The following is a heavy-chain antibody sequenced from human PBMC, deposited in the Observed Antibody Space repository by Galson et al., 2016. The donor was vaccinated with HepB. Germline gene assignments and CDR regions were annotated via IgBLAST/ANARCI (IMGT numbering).Heavy chain of an antibody. CDR2: GIPVFSTS. Sequence: SVKVSCKVSGDYFSNYGINWVRQAPGQGLEWMGGGIPVFSTSNYAQKFQGRVAFTADKSTGSAYMELSSLRTEDTAVYYCAKVRTDLTGPRRYYYGMDAWGQGTTVTVSS. V-gene: IGHV1-69*06. CDR3: AKVRTDLTGPRRYYYGMDA. CDR1: GDYFSNYG. J-gene: IGHJ6*02. D-gene: IGHD2-8*02.